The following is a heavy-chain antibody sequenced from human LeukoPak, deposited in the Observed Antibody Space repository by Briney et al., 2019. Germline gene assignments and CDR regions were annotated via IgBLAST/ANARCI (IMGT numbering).Heavy chain of an antibody. CDR1: GYTFTSYG. J-gene: IGHJ4*02. D-gene: IGHD3-22*01. Sequence: ASVKVFCKASGYTFTSYGISWVRQAPGQGLEWMGWISAYNGNTNYAQKLQGRVTMTTDTSTSTAYMELRSLRSDDTAVYYCARDQDYYDSSGYDYWGQGTLVTVSS. V-gene: IGHV1-18*01. CDR3: ARDQDYYDSSGYDY. CDR2: ISAYNGNT.